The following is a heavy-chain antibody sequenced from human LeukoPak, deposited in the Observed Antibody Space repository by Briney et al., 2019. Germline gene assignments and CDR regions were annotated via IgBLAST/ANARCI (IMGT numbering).Heavy chain of an antibody. V-gene: IGHV1-69*05. CDR3: ARTPYDRFRWLDP. Sequence: GASVKVSCKASGGTFSSYAISWVRQAPGQGLEWMGGIIPIFGTANYAQKFQGRVTITTDESTSTAYMELSSLRSEDTAVYYCARTPYDRFRWLDPWGQGTLVTVSS. CDR2: IIPIFGTA. CDR1: GGTFSSYA. D-gene: IGHD3-22*01. J-gene: IGHJ5*02.